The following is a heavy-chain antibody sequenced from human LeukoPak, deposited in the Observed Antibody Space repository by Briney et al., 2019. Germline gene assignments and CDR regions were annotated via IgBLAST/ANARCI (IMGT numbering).Heavy chain of an antibody. D-gene: IGHD6-6*01. CDR3: ARYSSSPPGGRYYFDY. CDR1: GYSFSTYW. V-gene: IGHV5-51*01. Sequence: GESLKISCQGSGYSFSTYWITWVRQMPGKGLEWMGIIYPGDSDTRYSPSFQGQVTISADKSISTAYLQWSSLKASDTAMYYCARYSSSPPGGRYYFDYWGQGTLVTVSS. J-gene: IGHJ4*02. CDR2: IYPGDSDT.